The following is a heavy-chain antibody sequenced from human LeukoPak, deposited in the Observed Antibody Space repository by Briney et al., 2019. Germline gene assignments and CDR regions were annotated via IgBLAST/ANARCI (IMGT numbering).Heavy chain of an antibody. CDR2: INPNSGGT. J-gene: IGHJ6*03. CDR1: GYTFTGYY. D-gene: IGHD2-15*01. Sequence: AASVKVSCKASGYTFTGYYMHWVRQAPGQGLEWMGWINPNSGGTNYAQKFQGRVTMTRDTSISTAYMELSRLRSDDTAVYYCARNPPPVVVAATPGDYYYYYMDVWGKGTTVTVSS. CDR3: ARNPPPVVVAATPGDYYYYYMDV. V-gene: IGHV1-2*02.